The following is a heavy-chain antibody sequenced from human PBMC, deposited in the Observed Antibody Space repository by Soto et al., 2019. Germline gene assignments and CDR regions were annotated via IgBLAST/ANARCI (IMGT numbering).Heavy chain of an antibody. V-gene: IGHV1-3*01. CDR1: GYTFANYA. CDR3: ASVSRAVLAANEYCYYCYIDV. J-gene: IGHJ6*03. Sequence: SVYVSCNASGYTFANYAMHWVRQAPGHGIEWMGWINVGNGNTKYSQNFQGRVTITRDTSASTAYMDLGSLGSEDTAIYYCASVSRAVLAANEYCYYCYIDVWGKGTTVTVSS. D-gene: IGHD2-15*01. CDR2: INVGNGNT.